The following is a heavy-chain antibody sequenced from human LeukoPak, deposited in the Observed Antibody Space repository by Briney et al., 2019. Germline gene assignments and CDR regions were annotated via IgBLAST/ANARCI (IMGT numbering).Heavy chain of an antibody. Sequence: SETLSLTCTVSGGSISSYYWSWIRQHPGKGLEWIGYIYYSGSTYYNPSLKSRVTISVDTSKNQFSLNLRSVTAADTAVYYCAVETTPFDYWGQGTLVTVSS. D-gene: IGHD1-1*01. CDR1: GGSISSYY. CDR2: IYYSGST. J-gene: IGHJ4*02. V-gene: IGHV4-59*06. CDR3: AVETTPFDY.